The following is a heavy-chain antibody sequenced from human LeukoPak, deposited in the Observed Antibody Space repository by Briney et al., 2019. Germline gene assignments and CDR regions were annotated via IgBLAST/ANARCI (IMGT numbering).Heavy chain of an antibody. Sequence: GGSLRLSCAASGFTFSSYGMSWVRQAPGKGLEWVSAISGSGGSTYYADSVKGRFTISRDNSKNTLYLQMNSLRAEDTAVYYCAKRYYDSSGYPTDFDYWGQGTLVTVSS. CDR1: GFTFSSYG. CDR3: AKRYYDSSGYPTDFDY. J-gene: IGHJ4*02. D-gene: IGHD3-22*01. V-gene: IGHV3-23*01. CDR2: ISGSGGST.